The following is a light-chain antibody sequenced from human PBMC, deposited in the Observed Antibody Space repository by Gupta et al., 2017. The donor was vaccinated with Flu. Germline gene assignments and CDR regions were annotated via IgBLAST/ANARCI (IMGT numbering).Light chain of an antibody. CDR2: HDA. Sequence: SSVLTQPPSVSVFPGQTATITCSGNKLGDNYASWYQQKAGQPPILILYHDAKRPSGIPERFSGSNSGNTATLTVSETQVVDEADYYCQAWDSGVVVFGGGTKLTVL. CDR1: KLGDNY. V-gene: IGLV3-1*01. J-gene: IGLJ2*01. CDR3: QAWDSGVVV.